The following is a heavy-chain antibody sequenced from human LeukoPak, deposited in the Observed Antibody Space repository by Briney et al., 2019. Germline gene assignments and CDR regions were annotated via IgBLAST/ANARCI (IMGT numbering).Heavy chain of an antibody. D-gene: IGHD2-2*01. CDR1: GFTFSSYA. CDR3: AKDPGVVPAHYFDY. J-gene: IGHJ4*02. Sequence: GGSLRLSCAASGFTFSSYAMNWVRQAPGKGLEWVSGTGSTGVSTFYADSVKGRFTVSRDNSKNTLSLQMNSLRAEDTAAYYCAKDPGVVPAHYFDYWGQGTLVTVSS. CDR2: TGSTGVST. V-gene: IGHV3-23*01.